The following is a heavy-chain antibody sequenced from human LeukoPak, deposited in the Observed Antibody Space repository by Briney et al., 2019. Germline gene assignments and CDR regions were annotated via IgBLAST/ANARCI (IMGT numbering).Heavy chain of an antibody. CDR3: ARSAARHLDY. CDR2: IYYGGST. D-gene: IGHD6-6*01. CDR1: GGSISSGAYS. V-gene: IGHV4-30-2*02. J-gene: IGHJ4*02. Sequence: SETLSLTCAVSGGSISSGAYSWNWIRQPPGKGLEWIGYIYYGGSTNYNPSLKSRVTISVDRSKNQFSLKLSSVTAADTAVYYCARSAARHLDYWGQGTLVTVSS.